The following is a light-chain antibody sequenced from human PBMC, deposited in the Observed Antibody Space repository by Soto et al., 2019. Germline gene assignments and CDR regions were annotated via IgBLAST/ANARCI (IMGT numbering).Light chain of an antibody. CDR1: QSFASY. Sequence: EIVLTQSPATLSVSPGERATLSCRASQSFASYLAWYHQKHGQAPRLLSYGASTRATGGQARFGGSGSGTEFTLTISSLQSEDFPVYYCQQYNDWPLLTFGGGTKVEIK. V-gene: IGKV3-15*01. CDR3: QQYNDWPLLT. J-gene: IGKJ4*01. CDR2: GAS.